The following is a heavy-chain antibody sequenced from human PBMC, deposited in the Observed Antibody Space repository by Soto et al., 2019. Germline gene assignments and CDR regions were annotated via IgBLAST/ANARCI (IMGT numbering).Heavy chain of an antibody. CDR1: GFTFSSQS. J-gene: IGHJ4*02. CDR2: ISGGGDNT. Sequence: EVQLLESGGDLVQPGGSLRLSCAASGFTFSSQSMTWVRQAPGKGLEWVSGISGGGDNTWHADSVKGRFTISRDNSKDPGYPQRNSLRADDTGVYYCAKWDGYGDYWGQGTLVTVS. CDR3: AKWDGYGDY. V-gene: IGHV3-23*01. D-gene: IGHD5-12*01.